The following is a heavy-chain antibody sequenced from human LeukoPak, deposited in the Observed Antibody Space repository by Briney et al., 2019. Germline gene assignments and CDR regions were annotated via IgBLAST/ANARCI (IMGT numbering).Heavy chain of an antibody. CDR2: ISGSGGST. CDR1: VFTFSSYA. D-gene: IGHD5/OR15-5a*01. V-gene: IGHV3-23*01. J-gene: IGHJ1*01. Sequence: PGGSLRLSCAASVFTFSSYAMSWVRQAPGKGLEWVSSISGSGGSTNYAPSLKGRFTIPRDNSKHTLYLQMNSLRAEDTAVYYCAKTLFYDRGHETFQHWARAPWSPSPQ. CDR3: AKTLFYDRGHETFQH.